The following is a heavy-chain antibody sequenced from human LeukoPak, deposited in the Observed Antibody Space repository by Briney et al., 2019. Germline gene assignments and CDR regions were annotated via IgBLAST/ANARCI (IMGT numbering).Heavy chain of an antibody. CDR3: ARNLRSGDSSYYFDY. CDR2: FYGGDST. V-gene: IGHV3-53*01. Sequence: PGGSLRLSCAASEFTVSNNYMSWVRQAPGKGLEWVSGFYGGDSTYFADSVKGRFTISRDNSKNTLYLQMNSLRAEDTAVYYCARNLRSGDSSYYFDYWGRGTLVTVSP. CDR1: EFTVSNNY. D-gene: IGHD2-15*01. J-gene: IGHJ4*02.